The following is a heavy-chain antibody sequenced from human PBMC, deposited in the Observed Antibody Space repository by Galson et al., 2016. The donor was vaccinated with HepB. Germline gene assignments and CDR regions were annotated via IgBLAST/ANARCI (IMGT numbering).Heavy chain of an antibody. J-gene: IGHJ6*02. D-gene: IGHD3-10*01. CDR1: GFTFSRYN. CDR3: ARDGPNKLTWGGRYFYYGMDV. V-gene: IGHV3-48*03. CDR2: ISISGSTV. Sequence: LSCAGSGFTFSRYNMNWVRQAPGKGLEWLADISISGSTVYYADSVKGRFTISRDNDKNSVYLQMDSLRDEDTAVYYCARDGPNKLTWGGRYFYYGMDVWGQGTTVTVSS.